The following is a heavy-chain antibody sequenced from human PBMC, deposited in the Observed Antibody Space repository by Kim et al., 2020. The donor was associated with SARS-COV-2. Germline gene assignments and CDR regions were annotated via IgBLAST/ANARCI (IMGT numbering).Heavy chain of an antibody. CDR2: IKSKTDGGTT. Sequence: GGSLRLSCAASGFTFSNAWMSWVRQAPGKGLEWVGRIKSKTDGGTTDYAAPVKGRFTISRDDSKNTLYLQMNSLKTEDTAVYYCTAMAMVRGVIIIPYFDYWCQGTLVTVSS. CDR3: TAMAMVRGVIIIPYFDY. J-gene: IGHJ4*02. V-gene: IGHV3-15*01. CDR1: GFTFSNAW. D-gene: IGHD3-10*01.